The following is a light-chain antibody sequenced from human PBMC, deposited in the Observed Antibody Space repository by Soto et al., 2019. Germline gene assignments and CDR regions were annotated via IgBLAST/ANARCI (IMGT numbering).Light chain of an antibody. V-gene: IGKV1-8*01. CDR3: QQYYSYPPT. CDR1: QGISSY. J-gene: IGKJ4*01. Sequence: AIRMTQSPSSFSASTGDRVTITRRASQGISSYLAWYQQKPGKAPKLLIYAASTLQSGVPSRFSGSGSGTDFTLTISCLQSEDFATYYCQQYYSYPPTFGGGTRWIS. CDR2: AAS.